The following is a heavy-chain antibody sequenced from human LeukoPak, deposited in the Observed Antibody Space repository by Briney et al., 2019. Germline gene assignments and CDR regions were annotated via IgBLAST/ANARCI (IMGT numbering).Heavy chain of an antibody. CDR3: ASGTSGTFKSFDY. J-gene: IGHJ4*02. CDR2: ISGSGGST. D-gene: IGHD1-26*01. CDR1: GFTFSSYA. V-gene: IGHV3-23*01. Sequence: GGSLRLSCAASGFTFSSYAMSWVRQAPGKGLEWVSAISGSGGSTYYADSVKGRFTISRDNSNNTLYLQINSLRAEDTAVYYCASGTSGTFKSFDYWGQGTLVTVSS.